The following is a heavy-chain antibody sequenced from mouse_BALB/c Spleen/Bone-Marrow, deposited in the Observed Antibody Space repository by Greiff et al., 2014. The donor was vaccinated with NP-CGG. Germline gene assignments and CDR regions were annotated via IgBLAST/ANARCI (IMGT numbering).Heavy chain of an antibody. V-gene: IGHV14-3*02. CDR1: GFNIKDTY. CDR3: AVYYYGSSQFAY. J-gene: IGHJ3*01. CDR2: IDPANGNT. D-gene: IGHD1-1*01. Sequence: VQLKESGAELVKPGASVKLSCTASGFNIKDTYMHWVKQRPEQGLEWIGRIDPANGNTKYDPKFQGKATITADTSSNTAYLKLSSLTSEDSAVYYCAVYYYGSSQFAYWGQGTLVTVSA.